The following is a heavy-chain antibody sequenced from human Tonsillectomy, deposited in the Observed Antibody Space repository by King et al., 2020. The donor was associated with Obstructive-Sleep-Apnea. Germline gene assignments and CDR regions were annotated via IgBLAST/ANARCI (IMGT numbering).Heavy chain of an antibody. CDR1: GFTFSSYS. CDR2: ISSSSTI. CDR3: ARTYDYYDSSGYPAVDY. Sequence: VQLVESGGGLVQPGGSLRLSCAASGFTFSSYSMNWVRQAPGKGLEWVSYISSSSTIYYADSVKGRFTISRDNAKNSLYLQMNSLRAEDTAVYYCARTYDYYDSSGYPAVDYWGQGTLVTVSS. J-gene: IGHJ4*02. V-gene: IGHV3-48*01. D-gene: IGHD3-22*01.